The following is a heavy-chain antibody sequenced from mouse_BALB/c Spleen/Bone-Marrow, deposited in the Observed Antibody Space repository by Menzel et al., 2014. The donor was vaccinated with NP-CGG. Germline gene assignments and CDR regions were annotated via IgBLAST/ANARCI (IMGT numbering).Heavy chain of an antibody. J-gene: IGHJ3*01. CDR3: ARDSDWFAY. Sequence: DVMLVESGGGLVQPGGSLRLSCATSGFTFTDNYMSWVRQPPGKAPEWLGFIRNKANGYTTEYSASVKGRFTISRDNSQSILYLQMNTLRAEDSATYYCARDSDWFAYWGQGTLVTVSA. V-gene: IGHV7-3*02. CDR1: GFTFTDNY. CDR2: IRNKANGYTT.